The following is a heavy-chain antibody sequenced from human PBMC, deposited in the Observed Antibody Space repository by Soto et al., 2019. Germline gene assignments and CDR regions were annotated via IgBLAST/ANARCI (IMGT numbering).Heavy chain of an antibody. CDR2: ISYDGSNK. D-gene: IGHD3-10*01. J-gene: IGHJ3*02. Sequence: QVQLVESGGGVVQPGRSLRLSCAASGFTFSSYAMHWVRQAPGKGLEWVAVISYDGSNKYYADSVKGRFTISRDNSKNTLYLQRNSLRAEDTAVYYCARDREPLKFRGTGGAFDIWGQGTMVTVSS. CDR1: GFTFSSYA. CDR3: ARDREPLKFRGTGGAFDI. V-gene: IGHV3-30-3*01.